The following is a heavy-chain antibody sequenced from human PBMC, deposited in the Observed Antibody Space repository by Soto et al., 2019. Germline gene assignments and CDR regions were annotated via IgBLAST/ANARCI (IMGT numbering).Heavy chain of an antibody. CDR3: SRSFGSRFDF. CDR1: GFTFSSYA. CDR2: ISGSGGST. Sequence: EVQLLESGGGLVQPGGSLRLSCAASGFTFSSYAMSWVRQAPGKGLEWVSAISGSGGSTYYADSVQGRFTISRDNSKNRLYLQMTSLRAEDTAVAYCSRSFGSRFDFWGQGSLVTV. J-gene: IGHJ4*02. V-gene: IGHV3-23*01. D-gene: IGHD2-2*01.